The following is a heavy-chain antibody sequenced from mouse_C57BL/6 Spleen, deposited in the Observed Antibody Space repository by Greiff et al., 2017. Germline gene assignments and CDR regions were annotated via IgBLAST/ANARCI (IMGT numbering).Heavy chain of an antibody. Sequence: EVQLQQSGAELVRPGASVKLSCTASGFNIKDDYMHWVKQRPEQGLEWIGWIDPENGDTEYASKFQGKATITADTSSNTAYLQLSSLTSEDTAVYYCTTRYYGSSYVNYFDYWGQGTTRTVSS. CDR3: TTRYYGSSYVNYFDY. CDR2: IDPENGDT. V-gene: IGHV14-4*01. CDR1: GFNIKDDY. J-gene: IGHJ2*01. D-gene: IGHD1-1*01.